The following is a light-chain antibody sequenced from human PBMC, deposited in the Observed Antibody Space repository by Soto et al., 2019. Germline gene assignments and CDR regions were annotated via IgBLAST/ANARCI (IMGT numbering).Light chain of an antibody. Sequence: DIQMTQSPSTLSASVGDRVTITFRASQSISSWLAWYQQKPGKAPKLLIYKASTLKSGVPSRFSGSGSGTEFTLTIGGLQPDDFATYYCQQFNSYPITFGQGTRLEIK. CDR2: KAS. CDR3: QQFNSYPIT. V-gene: IGKV1-5*03. J-gene: IGKJ5*01. CDR1: QSISSW.